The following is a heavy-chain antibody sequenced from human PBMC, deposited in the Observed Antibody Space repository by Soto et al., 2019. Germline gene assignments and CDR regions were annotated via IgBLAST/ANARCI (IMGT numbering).Heavy chain of an antibody. J-gene: IGHJ5*02. CDR3: ARQVPAAIRLGWFDP. CDR2: IYYSGST. V-gene: IGHV4-39*01. CDR1: GGSISRSTYY. D-gene: IGHD2-2*02. Sequence: PSETLSLTCTVSGGSISRSTYYWGWIRQPPGKGLEWIGSIYYSGSTYYRPSLKSRVTISVDTSKNQFSLKLSSVTAADTAVYYCARQVPAAIRLGWFDPWRQGTLVTVSS.